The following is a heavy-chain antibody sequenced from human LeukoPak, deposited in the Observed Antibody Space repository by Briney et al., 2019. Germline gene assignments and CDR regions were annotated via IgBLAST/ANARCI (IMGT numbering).Heavy chain of an antibody. V-gene: IGHV4-59*01. CDR3: ASGPYPAAGTDHQFDY. CDR2: TFYSGST. J-gene: IGHJ4*02. CDR1: GASISSYY. D-gene: IGHD6-13*01. Sequence: PSETLSLTCTVSGASISSYYWSWIRQPPGKGLEWIGYTFYSGSTSYNPSLKSRVTISVDTSKNQFSLKLSSMTAADTAVYYCASGPYPAAGTDHQFDYWGQGTLVTVSS.